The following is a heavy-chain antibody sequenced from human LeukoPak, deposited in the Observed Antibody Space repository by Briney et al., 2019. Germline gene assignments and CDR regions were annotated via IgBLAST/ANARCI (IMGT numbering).Heavy chain of an antibody. Sequence: GASVKVSCKASGGTFSSYAISWVRQAPGQGLEWMGRIIPILGIANHAQKFQGRVTITADKSTSTAYMELSSLRSEDTAVYYCARDAPDYYDSSFYWYFDLWGRGTLVTVSS. V-gene: IGHV1-69*04. CDR3: ARDAPDYYDSSFYWYFDL. CDR1: GGTFSSYA. CDR2: IIPILGIA. J-gene: IGHJ2*01. D-gene: IGHD3-22*01.